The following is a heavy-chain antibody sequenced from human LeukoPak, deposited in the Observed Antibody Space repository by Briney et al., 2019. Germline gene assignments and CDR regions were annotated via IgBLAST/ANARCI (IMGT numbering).Heavy chain of an antibody. Sequence: ETLSLTCTVSGYSISSGYYWGWIRQPPGKGLEWVSAISGGAISTYYADSVKGRFTISRDNSKNTLYLQMNSLRVEDTAVYYCANDGRGSFTLDFWGQGTLVTVSS. CDR3: ANDGRGSFTLDF. CDR1: GYSISSGYY. D-gene: IGHD1-26*01. V-gene: IGHV3-23*01. J-gene: IGHJ4*02. CDR2: ISGGAIST.